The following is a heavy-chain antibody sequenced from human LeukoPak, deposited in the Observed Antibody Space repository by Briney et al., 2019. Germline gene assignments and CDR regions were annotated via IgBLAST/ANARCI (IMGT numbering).Heavy chain of an antibody. CDR3: GKVGGNTSS. D-gene: IGHD4-23*01. CDR1: GASITSDIFY. J-gene: IGHJ5*02. CDR2: IHNSRGT. V-gene: IGHV4-30-4*01. Sequence: PSQTLSLTCTVSGASITSDIFYWNWIRQSPGKGLEWIGAIHNSRGTSYNPSLESRLTISVDPSENKFFLKMTSVTDADTATYYCGKVGGNTSSWGQGTLVTVSS.